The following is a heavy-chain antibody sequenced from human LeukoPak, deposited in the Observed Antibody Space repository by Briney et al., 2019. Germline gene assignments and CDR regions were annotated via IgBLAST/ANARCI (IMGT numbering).Heavy chain of an antibody. D-gene: IGHD6-19*01. CDR1: GGSISSYY. CDR3: ARKAVAGIVDY. Sequence: PSETLSLTCTVSGGSISSYYWSWIRQPPGKGLEWIGYIYYSGSTNYNPSLKSRVTISVDTSKNQFSLKLSSVTAADTAVYYCARKAVAGIVDYWGQGTLVTVSS. V-gene: IGHV4-59*01. CDR2: IYYSGST. J-gene: IGHJ4*02.